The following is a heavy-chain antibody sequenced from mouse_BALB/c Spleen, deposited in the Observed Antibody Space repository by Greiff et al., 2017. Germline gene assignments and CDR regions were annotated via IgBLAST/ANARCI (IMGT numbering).Heavy chain of an antibody. J-gene: IGHJ2*01. CDR1: GYTFTSYW. Sequence: VKLVESGAELAKPGASVKMSCKASGYTFTSYWMHWVKQRPGQGLEWIGYINPSTGYTEYNQKFKDKATLTADKSSSTAYMQLSSLTSEDSAVYYCARNLGIYYGSSLYYFDYWGQGTTLTVSS. V-gene: IGHV1-7*01. D-gene: IGHD1-1*01. CDR3: ARNLGIYYGSSLYYFDY. CDR2: INPSTGYT.